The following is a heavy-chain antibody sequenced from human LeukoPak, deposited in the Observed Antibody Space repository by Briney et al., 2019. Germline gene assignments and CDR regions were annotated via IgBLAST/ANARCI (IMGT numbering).Heavy chain of an antibody. J-gene: IGHJ4*02. CDR1: GGTFSSYA. D-gene: IGHD6-13*01. CDR2: IIPIFGTA. Sequence: SVKVSCKASGGTFSSYAISWVRQAPGRGLEWMGRIIPIFGTANYAQKFQGRVTITTDESTSTAYMELSSLRSEDTAVYYCARSESGGMAAAGPLDYWGQGTLVTVSS. V-gene: IGHV1-69*05. CDR3: ARSESGGMAAAGPLDY.